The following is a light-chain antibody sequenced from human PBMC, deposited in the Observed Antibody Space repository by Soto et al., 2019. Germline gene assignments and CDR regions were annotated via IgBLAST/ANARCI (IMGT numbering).Light chain of an antibody. J-gene: IGLJ2*01. CDR1: SSDVGSYNL. CDR2: EGS. V-gene: IGLV2-23*03. Sequence: QSALTQPASVSRSPGQSITISCTGTSSDVGSYNLVSWYQQHPGKAPKLMIYEGSKRPSGVSNRFSGSKSGNTASLTISGLQAEDEAHYYCCSYAGSSTFVVFGGGTKVTVL. CDR3: CSYAGSSTFVV.